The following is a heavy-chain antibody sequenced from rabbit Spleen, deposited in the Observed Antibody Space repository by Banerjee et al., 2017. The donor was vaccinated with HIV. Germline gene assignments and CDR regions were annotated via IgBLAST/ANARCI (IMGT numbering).Heavy chain of an antibody. CDR1: GFDFSTYG. J-gene: IGHJ6*01. D-gene: IGHD7-1*01. V-gene: IGHV1S45*01. CDR2: VDVGSSGFT. CDR3: ARDTGTSFSTYGMDL. Sequence: QEQLVESGGGLVQPGGSLRLSCKASGFDFSTYGVSWVRQAPGKGLEWIGCVDVGSSGFTYFASWAKGRFTISKTSSTTVTLQMTSLTAADTATYFCARDTGTSFSTYGMDLWGPGTLVTVS.